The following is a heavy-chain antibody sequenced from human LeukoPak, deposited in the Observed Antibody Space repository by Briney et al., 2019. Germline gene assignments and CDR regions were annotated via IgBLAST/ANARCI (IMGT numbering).Heavy chain of an antibody. V-gene: IGHV4-4*07. CDR2: IYASGST. J-gene: IGHJ6*03. D-gene: IGHD5-12*01. Sequence: PSETLSLTCTVSGGSISSQYWSWIRQPAGKGLEWIGRIYASGSTNYNPSLKSRVTISVDTSKNQFSLKLSSVTAADTAVYYCARDRSGYDFGRYYYYMDVWGKGTTVTVSS. CDR3: ARDRSGYDFGRYYYYMDV. CDR1: GGSISSQY.